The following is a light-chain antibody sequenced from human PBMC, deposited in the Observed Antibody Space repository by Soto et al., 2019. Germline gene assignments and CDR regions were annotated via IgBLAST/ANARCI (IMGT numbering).Light chain of an antibody. CDR3: SSYTSRKHYV. CDR2: ELT. J-gene: IGLJ1*01. Sequence: QSALTQPASVSGSPGQSITISCTGTSNDVGGYNYVSWYQQHPGKAPKLMIYELTNRPSGVSDRFSGSKSGNTASLTISGLQDDDEAVYYCSSYTSRKHYVFGTGTKVTVL. CDR1: SNDVGGYNY. V-gene: IGLV2-14*01.